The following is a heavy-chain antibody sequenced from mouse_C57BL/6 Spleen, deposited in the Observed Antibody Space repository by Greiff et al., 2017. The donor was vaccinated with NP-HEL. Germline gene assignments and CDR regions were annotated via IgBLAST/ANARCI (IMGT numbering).Heavy chain of an antibody. Sequence: VQLKESGPELVKPGASVKMSCKASGYTFTDYNMHWVKQSHGKSLEWIGYINPNNGGTSYNQKFKGKATLTVNKSSSTAYMELRSLTSEDSAVYYCAREDYYGSSFFDYWGQGTTLTVSS. D-gene: IGHD1-1*01. CDR2: INPNNGGT. CDR3: AREDYYGSSFFDY. V-gene: IGHV1-22*01. J-gene: IGHJ2*01. CDR1: GYTFTDYN.